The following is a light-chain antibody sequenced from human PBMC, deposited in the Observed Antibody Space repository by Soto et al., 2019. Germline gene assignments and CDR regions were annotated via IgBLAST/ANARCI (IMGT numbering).Light chain of an antibody. CDR2: WAS. CDR3: QHFFSPPFP. Sequence: DIVMTQSPDSLAVSLGERATINCKSSQSLLATCNNKNCLAWYQHKPGQPPKMLILWASTRESGVPDRFSGSRSGTDFTLTISSLQAEDAAVYYCQHFFSPPFPFGQGTKLEIK. V-gene: IGKV4-1*01. J-gene: IGKJ2*01. CDR1: QSLLATCNNKNC.